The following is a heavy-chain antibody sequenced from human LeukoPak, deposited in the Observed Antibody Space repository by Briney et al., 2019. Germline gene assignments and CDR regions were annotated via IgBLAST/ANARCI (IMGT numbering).Heavy chain of an antibody. Sequence: PGGSLRLSCAASGFTVSSKYMSWVRQAPGKGLEWVAVIYSGGSTYFADSVKGGFTISRDYSKNTLYLQINSLRAEDTAVYYCARALSSSWYAFSSNWFDPWGQGTLVSVSS. D-gene: IGHD6-13*01. CDR2: IYSGGST. J-gene: IGHJ5*02. CDR1: GFTVSSKY. V-gene: IGHV3-53*01. CDR3: ARALSSSWYAFSSNWFDP.